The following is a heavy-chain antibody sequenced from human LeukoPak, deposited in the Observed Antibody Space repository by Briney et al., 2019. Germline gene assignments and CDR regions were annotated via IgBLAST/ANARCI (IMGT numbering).Heavy chain of an antibody. J-gene: IGHJ3*02. CDR1: GGTFSSYA. D-gene: IGHD3-10*01. CDR2: IIPIFGTA. CDR3: ARGSFLDQGRGAASDI. Sequence: SVKVSCKASGGTFSSYAISWVRQAPGQGLEWMGGIIPIFGTANYAQKFQGRVTITADESTSTAYMELSSLRSEDTAVYYCARGSFLDQGRGAASDIWGQGTMVTVSS. V-gene: IGHV1-69*13.